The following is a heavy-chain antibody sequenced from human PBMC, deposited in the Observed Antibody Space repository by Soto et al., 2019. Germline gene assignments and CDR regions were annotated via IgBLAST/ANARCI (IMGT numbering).Heavy chain of an antibody. Sequence: GGSLRLSCAASRFTFSTYEMNWVRQAPGKGLEWVSYISSSGNTVYYADSVKGRFTISRDNTRNSLYLQMNSLRDEDTALYYCVRYCSTTLCNGVVTRTFDYWGQGTLVTVSS. CDR2: ISSSGNTV. CDR1: RFTFSTYE. J-gene: IGHJ4*02. V-gene: IGHV3-48*03. D-gene: IGHD2-2*01. CDR3: VRYCSTTLCNGVVTRTFDY.